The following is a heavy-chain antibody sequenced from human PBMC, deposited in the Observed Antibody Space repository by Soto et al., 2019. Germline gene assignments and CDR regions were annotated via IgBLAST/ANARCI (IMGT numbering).Heavy chain of an antibody. J-gene: IGHJ5*02. CDR2: INHSGST. CDR1: GGSFSGYY. D-gene: IGHD6-13*01. Sequence: PSETLSLTCAVYGGSFSGYYWSWIRQPPGKGLEWIGEINHSGSTNYNPSLKSRVTISVDTSKNQFSLKLSSVTAADTAVYYCARGNTYSSSWYRRGWFDPWGQGTLVTVSS. V-gene: IGHV4-34*01. CDR3: ARGNTYSSSWYRRGWFDP.